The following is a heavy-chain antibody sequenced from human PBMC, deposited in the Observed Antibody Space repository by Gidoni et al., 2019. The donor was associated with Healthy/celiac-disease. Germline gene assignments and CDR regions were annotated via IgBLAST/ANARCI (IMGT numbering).Heavy chain of an antibody. V-gene: IGHV3-20*04. CDR3: ARGSLYYYDSSGYYFDY. CDR2: INWNGGST. Sequence: EVQLVESGGGVVRPGGSLRLSCAASAFTFDDYGMSWVRQAPGKGLEWVSGINWNGGSTGYADSVKGRFTISRDNAKSSLYLQMNSLRAEDTALYYCARGSLYYYDSSGYYFDYWGQGSLVTVSS. D-gene: IGHD3-22*01. J-gene: IGHJ4*01. CDR1: AFTFDDYG.